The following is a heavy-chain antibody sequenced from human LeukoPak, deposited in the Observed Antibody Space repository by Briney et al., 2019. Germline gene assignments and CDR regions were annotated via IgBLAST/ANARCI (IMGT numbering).Heavy chain of an antibody. J-gene: IGHJ3*02. CDR1: EFTFSSYT. Sequence: GGSLRLSCAASEFTFSSYTMNWVRQAPGKGLEWVSSISSRSGXLYYADSVKGRFTISRDNAKSSLYLQMNNLRVEDTAVYFCARRXXXXGALDIWGQGTTVTVSS. V-gene: IGHV3-21*01. D-gene: IGHD3-10*01. CDR2: ISSRSGXL. CDR3: ARRXXXXGALDI.